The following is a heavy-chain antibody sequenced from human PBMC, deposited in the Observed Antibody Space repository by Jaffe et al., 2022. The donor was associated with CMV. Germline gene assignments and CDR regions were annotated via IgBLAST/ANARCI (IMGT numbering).Heavy chain of an antibody. V-gene: IGHV4-34*01. CDR1: GGSFSGYY. CDR2: INHSGST. D-gene: IGHD6-19*01. CDR3: ARGPWYSSGWYRRYETYYYYGMDV. J-gene: IGHJ6*02. Sequence: QVQLQQWGAGLLKPSETLSLTCAVYGGSFSGYYWSWIRQPPGKGLEWIGEINHSGSTNYNPSLKSRVTISVDTSKNQFSLKLSSVTAADTAVYYCARGPWYSSGWYRRYETYYYYGMDVWGQGTTVTVSS.